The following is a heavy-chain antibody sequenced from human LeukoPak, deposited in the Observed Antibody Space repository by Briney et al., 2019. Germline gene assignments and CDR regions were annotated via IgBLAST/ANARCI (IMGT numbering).Heavy chain of an antibody. V-gene: IGHV4-34*01. CDR3: ARLTYDGWGGVDY. CDR2: INHSGST. Sequence: PSETLSLTCAVYGGSFSGYYWSWIRQPPGKGLEWIGEINHSGSTNYNPSLKSRVTISVDTSKNQFSLKLSSVTAADTAVYFCARLTYDGWGGVDYWGQGTLVTVSS. D-gene: IGHD3-16*01. CDR1: GGSFSGYY. J-gene: IGHJ4*02.